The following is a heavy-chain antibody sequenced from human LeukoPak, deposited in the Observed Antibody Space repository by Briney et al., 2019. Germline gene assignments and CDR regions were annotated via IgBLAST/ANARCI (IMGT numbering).Heavy chain of an antibody. CDR1: GGSISSYY. Sequence: SETLSLTCTVSGGSISSYYWSWIRQPPGKGLEWIGYIYYSGSTNYNPSLKSRVTISVDTSKNQFSLKLSSVTAADTAVYYCARGTIAVAAWFDPWGQGTLVTVSS. CDR2: IYYSGST. V-gene: IGHV4-59*01. CDR3: ARGTIAVAAWFDP. J-gene: IGHJ5*02. D-gene: IGHD6-19*01.